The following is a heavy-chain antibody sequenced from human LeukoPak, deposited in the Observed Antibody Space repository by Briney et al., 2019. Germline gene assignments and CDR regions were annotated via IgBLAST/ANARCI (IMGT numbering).Heavy chain of an antibody. V-gene: IGHV4-59*01. D-gene: IGHD3-10*01. J-gene: IGHJ4*02. CDR2: IYYSGST. CDR3: ARGVARGILAY. CDR1: GGSISSYY. Sequence: SETLSLTCTVSGGSISSYYWSWIRQPPGKGLEWIGYIYYSGSTNYNPSLKSRVTISVDTSKNQFSLKLSSVTAADTAVYYCARGVARGILAYWGQGTLVTVSS.